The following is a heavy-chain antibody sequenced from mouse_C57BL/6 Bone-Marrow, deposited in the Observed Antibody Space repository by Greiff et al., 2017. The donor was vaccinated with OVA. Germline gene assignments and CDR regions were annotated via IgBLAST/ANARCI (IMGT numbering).Heavy chain of an antibody. D-gene: IGHD1-1*01. CDR2: IYPGSGST. CDR3: ARSDSYYYGSSYFDY. Sequence: QVQLQQPGAELVKPGASVKMSCKASGYTFTSYWITWVKQRPGQGLEWIGDIYPGSGSTNYNEKFKSKATLTVDTSSSTAYMQLSSLTSEDSAVYDCARSDSYYYGSSYFDYWGQGTTLTVSS. V-gene: IGHV1-55*01. CDR1: GYTFTSYW. J-gene: IGHJ2*01.